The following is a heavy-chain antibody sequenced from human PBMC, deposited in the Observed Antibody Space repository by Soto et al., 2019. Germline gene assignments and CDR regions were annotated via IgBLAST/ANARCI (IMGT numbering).Heavy chain of an antibody. D-gene: IGHD2-2*01. CDR3: RSSTSCYDESCVDV. CDR1: GYSISSGNY. V-gene: IGHV4-38-2*01. J-gene: IGHJ6*02. CDR2: LYHIGST. Sequence: PSETLSLTCAVSGYSISSGNYWAWIRQPPGRGLEWIGSLYHIGSTHYNTSLKSRVTISVDTSKNHFSLELSSATAADTAIYYCRSSTSCYDESCVDVWGQGTMVTFSS.